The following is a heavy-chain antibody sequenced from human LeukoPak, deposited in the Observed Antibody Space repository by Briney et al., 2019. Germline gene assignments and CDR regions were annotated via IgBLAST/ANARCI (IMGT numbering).Heavy chain of an antibody. D-gene: IGHD6-19*01. CDR1: GGSISSYY. J-gene: IGHJ3*02. CDR3: ARSMAVAGRGAFDI. V-gene: IGHV4-59*01. CDR2: IYYSGST. Sequence: SSETLSLTCTVSGGSISSYYWSWIRQPPGKGLEWIGYIYYSGSTNYNPSLKSRVTMSVDTSKNQFSLKLSSVTAADTAVYYCARSMAVAGRGAFDIWGQGTMVTVSS.